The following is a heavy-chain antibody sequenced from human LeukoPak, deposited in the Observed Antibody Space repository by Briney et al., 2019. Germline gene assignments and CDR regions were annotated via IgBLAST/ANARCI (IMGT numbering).Heavy chain of an antibody. Sequence: GASVKVSCKASGYTFSDYYMHWVRQAPGQGLEWMGWINPNSGGTNYAQKFQGRVTMTRDTSINTAYIELSRLTSDDTAMYYCARSRVEQLVLHYCFDYWGQGTLVSVSS. V-gene: IGHV1-2*02. CDR3: ARSRVEQLVLHYCFDY. CDR2: INPNSGGT. D-gene: IGHD1-1*01. CDR1: GYTFSDYY. J-gene: IGHJ4*02.